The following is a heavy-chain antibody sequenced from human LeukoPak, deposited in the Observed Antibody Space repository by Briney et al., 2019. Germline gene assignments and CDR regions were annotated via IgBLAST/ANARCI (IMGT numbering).Heavy chain of an antibody. D-gene: IGHD2-2*02. Sequence: QAGGSLRLSCAASGFTFSSYAMSWVRQAPGKGLEWVSAISGSGGSTYYADSVKGRFTISRDNSKNTLYLQVNSLRAEDTAVYYCAKLTGGYCSSTSCYTFDYWGQGTLVTVSS. CDR2: ISGSGGST. V-gene: IGHV3-23*01. CDR1: GFTFSSYA. J-gene: IGHJ4*02. CDR3: AKLTGGYCSSTSCYTFDY.